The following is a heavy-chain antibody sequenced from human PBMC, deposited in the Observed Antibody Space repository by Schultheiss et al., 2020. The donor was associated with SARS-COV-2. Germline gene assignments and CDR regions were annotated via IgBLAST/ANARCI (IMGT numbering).Heavy chain of an antibody. CDR1: GFTVSSNY. Sequence: GGSLRLSCAVSGFTVSSNYMNWVRQAPGKGLEWVSSIRSSSTIYYADSVKGRFTISRDNAKNSLYLQMNSLRAEDTAVYYCAGDRGLYSSSRLNWFDPWGQGTLVTVSS. J-gene: IGHJ5*02. V-gene: IGHV3-69-1*01. CDR3: AGDRGLYSSSRLNWFDP. D-gene: IGHD6-13*01. CDR2: IRSSSTI.